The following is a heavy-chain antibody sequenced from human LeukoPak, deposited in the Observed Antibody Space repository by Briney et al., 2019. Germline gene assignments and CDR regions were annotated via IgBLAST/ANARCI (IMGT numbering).Heavy chain of an antibody. D-gene: IGHD2-15*01. CDR2: ISNTGSAI. J-gene: IGHJ4*02. Sequence: GGSLRLSCAASGFTFSDYYMSWIPQAPGKGREWVSYISNTGSAIYYADSVKGRFTISRDTAKSSLYLQMNSLRAEDTAVYYCATLLSFRIDYWGQGSLVTVSP. CDR1: GFTFSDYY. CDR3: ATLLSFRIDY. V-gene: IGHV3-11*01.